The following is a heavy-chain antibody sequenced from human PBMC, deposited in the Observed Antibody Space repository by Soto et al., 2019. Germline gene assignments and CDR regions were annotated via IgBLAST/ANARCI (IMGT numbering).Heavy chain of an antibody. CDR3: AHTLYSCTGASCYSSRDY. J-gene: IGHJ4*02. V-gene: IGHV2-5*02. CDR1: GFSLSTTTVG. CDR2: IYWDDDK. Sequence: QITLKESGPTLVKPTQPLTLTCTFSGFSLSTTTVGVGWIRQPPGKALEWLALIYWDDDKRYSPSLKSRRTVSKDTSRNQVVLTMTNMDPVDTATYYCAHTLYSCTGASCYSSRDYWGQGTLVTVSS. D-gene: IGHD2-15*01.